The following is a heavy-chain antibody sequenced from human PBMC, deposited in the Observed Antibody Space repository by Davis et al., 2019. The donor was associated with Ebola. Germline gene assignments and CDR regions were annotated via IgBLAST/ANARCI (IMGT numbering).Heavy chain of an antibody. CDR3: ERGARYSSGWFDY. J-gene: IGHJ5*01. Sequence: AASVKVSCNASAYTFTSYSMHSARQPPGQGPEWMGIINPSGGSTSYAQKFQGRVTMTRDTSTSTVYMELSSLRSEDTAVYYCERGARYSSGWFDYWGQGALVTVSS. CDR2: INPSGGST. D-gene: IGHD6-19*01. CDR1: AYTFTSYS. V-gene: IGHV1-46*01.